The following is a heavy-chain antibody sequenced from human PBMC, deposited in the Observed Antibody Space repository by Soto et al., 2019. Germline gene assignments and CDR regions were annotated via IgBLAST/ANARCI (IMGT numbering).Heavy chain of an antibody. J-gene: IGHJ1*01. D-gene: IGHD3-16*02. V-gene: IGHV4-61*01. CDR1: GGSVSSGSYY. CDR2: IYYSGST. CDR3: ARGLYDYVWGSYRYSYFQH. Sequence: SETLSLTCTVSGGSVSSGSYYWSWIRQPPGKGLEWIGYIYYSGSTNYNPSLKSRVTISVDTSKNQFSLKLSSVTAADTAVYYCARGLYDYVWGSYRYSYFQHWGQGXLGTVSS.